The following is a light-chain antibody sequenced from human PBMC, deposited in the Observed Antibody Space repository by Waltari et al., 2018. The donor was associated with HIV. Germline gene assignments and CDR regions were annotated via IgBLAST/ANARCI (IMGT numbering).Light chain of an antibody. CDR3: GTWDSSLSAGV. CDR2: DNN. V-gene: IGLV1-51*01. J-gene: IGLJ2*01. CDR1: NSNIGTNY. Sequence: QSVLTQPPSVSAAPGQKVTISCSGSNSNIGTNYVSWYQQLPGSAPKPLIYDNNKRPSGIPDRFSGSKSGTSATLGITGLQTGDEADYYCGTWDSSLSAGVFGGGTKVTVL.